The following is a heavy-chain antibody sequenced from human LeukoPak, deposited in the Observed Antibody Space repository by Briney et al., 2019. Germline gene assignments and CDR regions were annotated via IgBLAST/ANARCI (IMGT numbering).Heavy chain of an antibody. CDR2: INHSGST. J-gene: IGHJ4*02. V-gene: IGHV4-34*01. D-gene: IGHD3-16*01. Sequence: SETLSLTCAVYGGSFSGHYWNWIRQPPGKGLEWIGEINHSGSTNYNPSLKSRVTISVDTSKNQFSLRLSSVTAADTAVYYCARDPKWAFGGLNGGDFDYWGQGTLVTVSS. CDR1: GGSFSGHY. CDR3: ARDPKWAFGGLNGGDFDY.